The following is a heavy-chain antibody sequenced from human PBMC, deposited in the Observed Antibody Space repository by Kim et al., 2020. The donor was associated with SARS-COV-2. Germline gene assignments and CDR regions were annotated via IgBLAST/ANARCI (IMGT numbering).Heavy chain of an antibody. Sequence: GGSLRLSCAVSGFTFSSYWMTWVRQAPGKGLEWVANIKQDGNQKYYVDSVKGRFTISRDNAKNSLYLQMNSLRAEDTAVDYCARDGDLYSSGKDAFDIWG. V-gene: IGHV3-7*01. CDR1: GFTFSSYW. J-gene: IGHJ3*02. D-gene: IGHD6-19*01. CDR2: IKQDGNQK. CDR3: ARDGDLYSSGKDAFDI.